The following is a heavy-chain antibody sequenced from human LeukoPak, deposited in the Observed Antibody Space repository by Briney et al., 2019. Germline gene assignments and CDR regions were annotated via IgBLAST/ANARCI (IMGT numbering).Heavy chain of an antibody. V-gene: IGHV3-15*01. CDR2: IKRIIDGGTT. CDR3: AAQGGSGDLRY. J-gene: IGHJ4*02. Sequence: PGGSLRLSCAASGFSVSNNYMSWVRQAPGKGLEWVGRIKRIIDGGTTDYAAPVKGRFTVSRDDSINTLYLQMSSLKTEDTAVYYCAAQGGSGDLRYWGQGTLVTVSS. CDR1: GFSVSNNY. D-gene: IGHD4-17*01.